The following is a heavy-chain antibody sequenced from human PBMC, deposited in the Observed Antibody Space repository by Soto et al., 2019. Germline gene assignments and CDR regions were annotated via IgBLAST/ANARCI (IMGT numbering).Heavy chain of an antibody. V-gene: IGHV4-4*02. CDR1: GGSISSSIW. CDR3: ARDSRAGAGNRRYYFDY. D-gene: IGHD6-13*01. J-gene: IGHJ4*02. CDR2: IYHTGKT. Sequence: QVQLQESGPGLIKPSGTLSLTCAVSGGSISSSIWWSWLRQPPGKGRERIGEIYHTGKTNYNPSHESRVTISADKSKNHFSLNLNSVTAADTAVYYCARDSRAGAGNRRYYFDYWGQGTLVNVSS.